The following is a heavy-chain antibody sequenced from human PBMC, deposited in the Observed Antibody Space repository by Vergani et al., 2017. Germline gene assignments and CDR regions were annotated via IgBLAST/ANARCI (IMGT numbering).Heavy chain of an antibody. CDR1: GGSISSGGYY. J-gene: IGHJ3*02. D-gene: IGHD2-2*01. V-gene: IGHV4-31*03. Sequence: QVQLQESGPGLVKPSQTLSLTCTVSGGSISSGGYYWSWIRQHPGNGLEWIGYIYYSGSTYYNPSLKSRVTISVDTSKNQFSLKLSSVTAADTSVYYCARNYCSSTSCYGGDFVAFYICPQGTMVVVSS. CDR3: ARNYCSSTSCYGGDFVAFYI. CDR2: IYYSGST.